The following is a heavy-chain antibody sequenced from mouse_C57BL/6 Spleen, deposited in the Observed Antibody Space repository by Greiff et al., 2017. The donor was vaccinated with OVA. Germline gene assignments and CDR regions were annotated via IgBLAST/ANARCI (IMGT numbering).Heavy chain of an antibody. V-gene: IGHV5-4*01. Sequence: EVNLVESGGGLVKPGGSLKLSCAASGFTFSSYAMSWVRQTPEKRLEWVATISDGGSYTYYPDNVKGRFTISRDNAKNTLYLQMSHLKSEDTAMYYCARDEGYYAMDYWGQGTSVTVSS. J-gene: IGHJ4*01. CDR1: GFTFSSYA. CDR2: ISDGGSYT. CDR3: ARDEGYYAMDY.